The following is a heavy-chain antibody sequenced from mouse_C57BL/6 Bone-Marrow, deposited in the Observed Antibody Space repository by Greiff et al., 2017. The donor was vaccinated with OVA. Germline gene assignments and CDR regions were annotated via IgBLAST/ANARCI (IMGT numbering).Heavy chain of an antibody. CDR2: SRNKANDYTT. V-gene: IGHV7-1*01. J-gene: IGHJ4*01. CDR3: ARDGGSYYAMDY. Sequence: DVMLVESGGGLVQSGRSLRLSCATSGFTFSDFYMEWVRQAPGKGLEWIAASRNKANDYTTEYSASVKGRFIVSRYTSQSILYLQMNALRAEDTAIYYCARDGGSYYAMDYWGQGTSVTVSS. CDR1: GFTFSDFY.